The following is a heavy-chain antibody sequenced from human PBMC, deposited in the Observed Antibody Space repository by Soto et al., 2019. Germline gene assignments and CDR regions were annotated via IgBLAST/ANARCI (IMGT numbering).Heavy chain of an antibody. CDR2: ISAYNGNT. J-gene: IGHJ2*01. CDR1: GYTFTSYG. D-gene: IGHD6-13*01. V-gene: IGHV1-18*01. Sequence: QVQLVQSGAEVKKPGASVKVSCKASGYTFTSYGISWVRQAPGQGLEWMGWISAYNGNTNYAQKLQGRVTMTTDTSTSTAYMELRSLRSHDTAVYYCARDGEGVAAAGTAWYFDLWGRGTLVTVSS. CDR3: ARDGEGVAAAGTAWYFDL.